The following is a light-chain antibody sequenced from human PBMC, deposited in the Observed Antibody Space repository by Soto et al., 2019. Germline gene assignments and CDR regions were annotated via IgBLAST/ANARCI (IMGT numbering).Light chain of an antibody. CDR2: GAS. CDR1: QTVNNNY. Sequence: EIVLTQSPGTLSLSPGERATLSCRASQTVNNNYVAWYQQKPGQAPRLLISGASSRATGIPDRFSGSGSGTDVTLTISRLEPEDFAVYFCQHYGNSLWTFGQGTKV. CDR3: QHYGNSLWT. V-gene: IGKV3-20*01. J-gene: IGKJ1*01.